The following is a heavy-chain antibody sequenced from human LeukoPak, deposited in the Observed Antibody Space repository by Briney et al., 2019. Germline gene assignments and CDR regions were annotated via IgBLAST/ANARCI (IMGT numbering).Heavy chain of an antibody. J-gene: IGHJ2*01. CDR1: GGSISSSSYY. V-gene: IGHV4-39*07. CDR3: ARSPLDYYDSSGSHHFDL. CDR2: IYYSGST. Sequence: SETLSLTCTVSGGSISSSSYYWGWIRQPPGKGLEWIGSIYYSGSTYYNPSLKSRVTISVDTSKNQFSLKLSSVTAADTAVYYCARSPLDYYDSSGSHHFDLWGRGTLVTVSS. D-gene: IGHD3-22*01.